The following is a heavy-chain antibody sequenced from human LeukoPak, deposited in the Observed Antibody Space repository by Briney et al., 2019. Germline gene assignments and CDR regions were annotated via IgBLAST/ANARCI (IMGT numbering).Heavy chain of an antibody. CDR2: IKQGGSEK. Sequence: GGSLTLFCAASGFNFGSYWVSWVRQDAGKGLEWVANIKQGGSEKYYVGSGKGRFTISRDNAKNSLYLQMNSLRAEDTAVYYCARVQSYYDFWSGSLNYDAFDIWGQGTMVTVSS. CDR3: ARVQSYYDFWSGSLNYDAFDI. V-gene: IGHV3-7*01. CDR1: GFNFGSYW. J-gene: IGHJ3*02. D-gene: IGHD3-3*01.